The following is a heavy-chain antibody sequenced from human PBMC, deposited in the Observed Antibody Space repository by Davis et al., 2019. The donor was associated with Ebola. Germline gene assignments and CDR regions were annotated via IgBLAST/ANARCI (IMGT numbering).Heavy chain of an antibody. CDR3: TREAYD. V-gene: IGHV3-73*01. CDR2: IRSKANSYAT. J-gene: IGHJ4*02. CDR1: GFTFSGSA. Sequence: GGSLRLSCAASGFTFSGSAMHWVRQASGKGLEWVGRIRSKANSYATAYAASVKGRFTISRDNAKNSLYLQMNSLRAEDTAVYYCTREAYDWGQGTLVTVSS.